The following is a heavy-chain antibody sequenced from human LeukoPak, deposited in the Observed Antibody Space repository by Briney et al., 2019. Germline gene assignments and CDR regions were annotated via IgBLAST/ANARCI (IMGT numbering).Heavy chain of an antibody. CDR1: GYTFTTYG. J-gene: IGHJ6*02. D-gene: IGHD2-2*01. Sequence: ASVKVSCKTSGYTFTTYGIIWVRQAPGQGLEWMGWISPYNANTNYAQKLQGRVTMTTDASTSTAYMELRSLRSGDTAVYYCARDLGYHLLTNYYYYGMDVWGQGTTVTVSS. CDR2: ISPYNANT. CDR3: ARDLGYHLLTNYYYYGMDV. V-gene: IGHV1-18*01.